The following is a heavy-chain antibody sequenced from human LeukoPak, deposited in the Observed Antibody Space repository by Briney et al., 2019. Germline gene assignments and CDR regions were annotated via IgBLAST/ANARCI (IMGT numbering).Heavy chain of an antibody. Sequence: SETLSLTCAVYGGSFSGYYWSWIRQPPGKGLEWIGEINHSGSTTYNPSLKSRVTISVDTSKNQFSLKLSSVAAADTAVYYCARGIVMVNTGGYFDYWGQGTLVTVSS. CDR2: INHSGST. D-gene: IGHD3-22*01. V-gene: IGHV4-34*01. J-gene: IGHJ4*02. CDR1: GGSFSGYY. CDR3: ARGIVMVNTGGYFDY.